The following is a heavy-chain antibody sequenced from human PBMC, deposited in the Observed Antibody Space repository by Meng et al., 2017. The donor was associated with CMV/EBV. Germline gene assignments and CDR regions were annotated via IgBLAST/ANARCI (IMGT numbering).Heavy chain of an antibody. Sequence: KGSGYSFTSYWIGWVRQMPGKGLEWMGIIYPGDSDTSYSPSFQGQVTISADKSISTAYLQWSSLKASDTAMYYCASTTGNDIGYFDYWGQGTLVTVSS. V-gene: IGHV5-51*01. CDR1: GYSFTSYW. CDR2: IYPGDSDT. CDR3: ASTTGNDIGYFDY. D-gene: IGHD1-1*01. J-gene: IGHJ4*02.